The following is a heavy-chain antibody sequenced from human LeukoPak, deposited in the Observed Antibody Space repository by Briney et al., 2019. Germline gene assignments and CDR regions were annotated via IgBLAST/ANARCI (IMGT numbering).Heavy chain of an antibody. CDR1: GYTFTGFY. J-gene: IGHJ6*03. CDR3: ARGPFRSGYDHYYYYYYMDV. D-gene: IGHD5-12*01. CDR2: IIPIFGTA. V-gene: IGHV1-69*13. Sequence: SVKVSCKASGYTFTGFYMHWVRQAPGQGLEWMGGIIPIFGTANYAQKFQGRVTITADESTSTAYMELSSLRSEDTAVYYCARGPFRSGYDHYYYYYYMDVWGKGTTVTISS.